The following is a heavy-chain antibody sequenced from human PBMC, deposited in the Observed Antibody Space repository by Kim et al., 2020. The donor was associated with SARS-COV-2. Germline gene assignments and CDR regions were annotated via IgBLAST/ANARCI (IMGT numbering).Heavy chain of an antibody. V-gene: IGHV4-59*01. J-gene: IGHJ3*02. CDR2: T. CDR3: ARDDGLNAFDI. Sequence: TNTNPALKSRGTISVDTAKNQFSLKLSSVTAADTAVYYCARDDGLNAFDIWGQGTMVTVSS.